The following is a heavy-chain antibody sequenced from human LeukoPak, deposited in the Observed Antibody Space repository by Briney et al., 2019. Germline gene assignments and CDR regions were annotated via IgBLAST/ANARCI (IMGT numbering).Heavy chain of an antibody. J-gene: IGHJ6*02. CDR3: ARDLKGRGLRFLEWLPPGYYYGMDV. V-gene: IGHV1-46*01. Sequence: ASVKVSCKASGYTFTSYYMHWVRQASGQGLEWMGIINPSGGSTSYAQKFQGRVTMTRDTSTSTVYMELSSLRSEDTAVYYCARDLKGRGLRFLEWLPPGYYYGMDVWGQGTTVTVSS. CDR1: GYTFTSYY. D-gene: IGHD3-3*01. CDR2: INPSGGST.